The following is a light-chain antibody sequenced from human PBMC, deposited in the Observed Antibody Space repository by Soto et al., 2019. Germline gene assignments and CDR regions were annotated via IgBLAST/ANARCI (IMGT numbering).Light chain of an antibody. CDR1: NIGGKS. V-gene: IGLV3-21*02. CDR3: QVWDDNSDHHV. J-gene: IGLJ1*01. Sequence: SFALTQPSSVSVAPGQTARISCGGNNIGGKSVHWYQQKPGQAPVVVVYDDSDRPSGIPERFSGSNSGNTATLTISRVEAGDEADYHCQVWDDNSDHHVFGTGTKVTAL. CDR2: DDS.